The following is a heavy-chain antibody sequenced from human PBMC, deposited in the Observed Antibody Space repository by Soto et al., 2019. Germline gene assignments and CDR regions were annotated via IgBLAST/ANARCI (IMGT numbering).Heavy chain of an antibody. V-gene: IGHV3-74*01. J-gene: IGHJ4*02. CDR2: INSDGNST. Sequence: PGSALRLSCAASGFTFSPFWMHCVRQVPGKGPVWVSRINSDGNSTSYAASVKGRFTISRDNAKNTLYLQMNSLRAEDTAVYYCARGSNHFDYWGQGTLVTVSS. CDR3: ARGSNHFDY. D-gene: IGHD4-4*01. CDR1: GFTFSPFW.